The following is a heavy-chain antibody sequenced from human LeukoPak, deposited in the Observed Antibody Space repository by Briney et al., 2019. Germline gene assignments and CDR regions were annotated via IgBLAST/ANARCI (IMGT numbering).Heavy chain of an antibody. CDR2: INHSGST. V-gene: IGHV4-34*01. CDR1: GGSFSGYY. J-gene: IGHJ4*02. CDR3: ARGPPPDFDY. Sequence: SETLSLTCAVYGGSFSGYYWSWIRQPPGKGLEWIGEINHSGSTNYNPSLKSRVTMSVDTSKNQFSLKLSSVTAADTAVYYCARGPPPDFDYWGQGTLVTVSS.